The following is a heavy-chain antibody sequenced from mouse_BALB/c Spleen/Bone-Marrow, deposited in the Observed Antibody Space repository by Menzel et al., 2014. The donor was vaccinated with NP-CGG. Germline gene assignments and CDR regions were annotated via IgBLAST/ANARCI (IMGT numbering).Heavy chain of an antibody. Sequence: EVKLLESGGGLVQPGGSLRLSCATSGFTFSDYYMSWVRQPPEKALEWLGFIRNKAKGYTTGYIPSVKGRFTISRDNSQSMLYLQMNTLRAEDSATYYCARDRNNDIHWYLDVWGAGTTVTVSS. D-gene: IGHD2-12*01. CDR2: IRNKAKGYTT. J-gene: IGHJ1*01. V-gene: IGHV7-3*02. CDR1: GFTFSDYY. CDR3: ARDRNNDIHWYLDV.